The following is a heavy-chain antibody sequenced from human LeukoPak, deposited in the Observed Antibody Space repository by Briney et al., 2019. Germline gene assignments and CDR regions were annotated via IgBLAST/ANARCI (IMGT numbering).Heavy chain of an antibody. V-gene: IGHV1-24*01. CDR1: GYTLTELS. CDR3: ATVPTFPYFDWLLSSFHY. Sequence: ASVTVSCKVSGYTLTELSMHWVRHAPGKGLERMGGFDPEDGETIYPQNFQGTVTMTEATSTDTASMALSSLTPEPTPVYSCATVPTFPYFDWLLSSFHYWGQGTLVTVSS. D-gene: IGHD3-9*01. CDR2: FDPEDGET. J-gene: IGHJ4*02.